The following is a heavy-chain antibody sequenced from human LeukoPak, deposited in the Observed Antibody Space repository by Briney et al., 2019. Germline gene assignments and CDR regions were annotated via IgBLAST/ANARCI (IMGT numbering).Heavy chain of an antibody. CDR3: ARGQAAAGDY. D-gene: IGHD6-13*01. CDR1: GFTFSSYS. J-gene: IGHJ4*02. V-gene: IGHV3-21*01. Sequence: PGGSLRLSRAASGFTFSSYSMNWVRQAPGKGLEWVSSISSSSSYIYYADSVKGRFTISRDNAKNSLYLQMNSLRAEDTAVYYCARGQAAAGDYWGQGTLVTVSS. CDR2: ISSSSSYI.